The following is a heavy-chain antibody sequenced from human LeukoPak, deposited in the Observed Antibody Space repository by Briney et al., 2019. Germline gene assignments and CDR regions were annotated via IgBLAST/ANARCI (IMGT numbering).Heavy chain of an antibody. CDR2: IIPILGIA. CDR3: VREKVGDVCDY. D-gene: IGHD1-26*01. Sequence: SVKVSCKASGVTFSSYSITWVRQAPGQGLEWMGRIIPILGIASYAQKFQGRVTITADKSTSTAYMKLSSLRSEDTAVYYCVREKVGDVCDYWGQGTLVTVSS. J-gene: IGHJ4*02. CDR1: GVTFSSYS. V-gene: IGHV1-69*04.